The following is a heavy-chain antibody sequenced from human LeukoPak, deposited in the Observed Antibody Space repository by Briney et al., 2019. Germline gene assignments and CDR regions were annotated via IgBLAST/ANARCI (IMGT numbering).Heavy chain of an antibody. CDR3: ARRQLWLLWYFDY. D-gene: IGHD5-18*01. Sequence: PSETLSLTCAVYRTSFNDYYWSWLRQSPGKGLEWIGEVDHRGIINYNPSLKSRITISADTSKSHFSLNLTSVSAADTAVYYCARRQLWLLWYFDYCGQGTPVTVSS. J-gene: IGHJ4*02. CDR2: VDHRGII. CDR1: RTSFNDYY. V-gene: IGHV4-34*01.